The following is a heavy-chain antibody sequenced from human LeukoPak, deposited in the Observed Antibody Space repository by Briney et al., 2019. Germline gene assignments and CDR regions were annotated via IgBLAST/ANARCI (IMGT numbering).Heavy chain of an antibody. J-gene: IGHJ6*03. CDR1: GGSISTSAFY. V-gene: IGHV4-39*01. CDR2: IYDSGNE. CDR3: ARQRADYFYHYLDV. Sequence: SETLSLTCTVSGGSISTSAFYWGWIRQPPGKGLEWIGSIYDSGNEFYNPSLKSRVTISADTSKNQFSLKLTSLTAADTAVYYCARQRADYFYHYLDVWGKGTSVTVSS.